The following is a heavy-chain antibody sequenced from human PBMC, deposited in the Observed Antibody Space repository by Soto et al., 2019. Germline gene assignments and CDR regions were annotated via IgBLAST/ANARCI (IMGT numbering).Heavy chain of an antibody. CDR3: ARVHSAGAEQQLVNHDAFDI. CDR1: GFTFSSYS. CDR2: ISSSSSYI. V-gene: IGHV3-21*01. D-gene: IGHD6-13*01. Sequence: GESLKISCAASGFTFSSYSMNWVRQAPGKGLEWVSSISSSSSYIYYADSVKGRFTISRDNAKNSLYLQMNSLRAEDTAVYYCARVHSAGAEQQLVNHDAFDIWGQGTMVTVSS. J-gene: IGHJ3*02.